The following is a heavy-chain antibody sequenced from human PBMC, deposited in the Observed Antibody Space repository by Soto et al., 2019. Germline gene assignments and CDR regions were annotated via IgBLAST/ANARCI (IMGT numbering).Heavy chain of an antibody. CDR2: LVGSGDDI. V-gene: IGHV3-23*01. CDR1: GFTFRAYA. CDR3: AKDAVANNGVWEGFYL. Sequence: EVKLLESGGGLVQPGGSLRLSCAASGFTFRAYAMSWVRQAPGKGLEWVSGLVGSGDDIHYAASVRGRFTVSRDNSKNRVFLQMNSLRAEDTAVYYCAKDAVANNGVWEGFYLWGQGTKVTVS. J-gene: IGHJ3*01. D-gene: IGHD2-8*01.